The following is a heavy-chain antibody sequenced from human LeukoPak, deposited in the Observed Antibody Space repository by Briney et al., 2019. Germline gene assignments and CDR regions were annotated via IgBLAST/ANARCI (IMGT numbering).Heavy chain of an antibody. CDR3: VRLVRAVGGAILDY. D-gene: IGHD1-26*01. Sequence: SETLSLTCTVSGGSISSSSYYWGWIRQPPGKGLEWIGSIYYSGSTYYNPSLKSRVTISVDTSKNQFSLKLTSATAADTAVYYCVRLVRAVGGAILDYWGQGTLVTVSS. CDR1: GGSISSSSYY. CDR2: IYYSGST. J-gene: IGHJ4*02. V-gene: IGHV4-39*07.